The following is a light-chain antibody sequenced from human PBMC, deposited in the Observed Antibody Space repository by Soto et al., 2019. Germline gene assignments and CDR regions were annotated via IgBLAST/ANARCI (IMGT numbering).Light chain of an antibody. Sequence: QSVLTQPASVSGSPGQSITISCTGTSGDVGGYNYVSWYQQHPGKAPKFLIYEVSNRPSGVSNRFSGSKSGNTASLTISGLQAEDEADYYCSSYTSSSTYVFXTGTNLTVL. V-gene: IGLV2-14*01. CDR2: EVS. CDR3: SSYTSSSTYV. CDR1: SGDVGGYNY. J-gene: IGLJ1*01.